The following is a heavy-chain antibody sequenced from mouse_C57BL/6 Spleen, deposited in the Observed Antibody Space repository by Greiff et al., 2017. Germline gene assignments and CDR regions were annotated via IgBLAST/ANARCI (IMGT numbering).Heavy chain of an antibody. CDR3: ARLDYAMDY. J-gene: IGHJ4*01. Sequence: QLQLKPSGAELVMPGASVKLSCKASGYTFTSYWMHWVKQRPGQGLEWIGEFDPSDSYTNYTHKFKGKSTLTVDKSSSTAYMQLSSLTSEDSAVDYCARLDYAMDYWGQGTSVTVSS. CDR1: GYTFTSYW. V-gene: IGHV1-69*01. CDR2: FDPSDSYT.